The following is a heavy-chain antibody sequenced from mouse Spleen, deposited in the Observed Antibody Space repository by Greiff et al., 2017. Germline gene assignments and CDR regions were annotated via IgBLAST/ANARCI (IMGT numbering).Heavy chain of an antibody. CDR1: GYTFTSYW. CDR2: IDPSDSET. V-gene: IGHV1-52*01. CDR3: AKDYSHFLHALDS. J-gene: IGHJ4*01. Sequence: QVHVKQPGAELVRPGSSVKVSCKASGYTFTSYWIHWVKPRPIEGLEWIGHIDPSDSETHSNPKFKDKATLTVDKSSTTAYMELSSLTSEDSAVYFCAKDYSHFLHALDSWGQGTSVTVSS. D-gene: IGHD2-12*01.